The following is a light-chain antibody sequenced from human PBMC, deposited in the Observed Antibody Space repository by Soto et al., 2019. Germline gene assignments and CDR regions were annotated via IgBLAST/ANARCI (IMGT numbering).Light chain of an antibody. V-gene: IGKV3-15*01. CDR2: GTS. J-gene: IGKJ1*01. CDR3: QQYNNWLWT. Sequence: EIVMTQSPASLSVSPGERATLFCRASQSVSSDLAWYQQRPGQAPRLLMYGTSIRASGIPARFSGSGSGTEFTLTISNLPSEDFAVYYCQQYNNWLWTFGQGTRVEI. CDR1: QSVSSD.